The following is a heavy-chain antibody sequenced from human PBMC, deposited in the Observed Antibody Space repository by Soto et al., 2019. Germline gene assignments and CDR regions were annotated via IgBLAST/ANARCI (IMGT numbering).Heavy chain of an antibody. CDR3: ARDRLRYCSSTSCLWTGWFDP. CDR2: ISSSGSTI. J-gene: IGHJ5*02. V-gene: IGHV3-11*01. CDR1: GFTFSDYY. Sequence: GGSLRLSCAASGFTFSDYYMSWIRQAPGKGLEWVSYISSSGSTIYYADSVKGRFTISRDNAKNSLYLQMNSLRAEDTAVYYCARDRLRYCSSTSCLWTGWFDPWGQGTLVTVSS. D-gene: IGHD2-2*01.